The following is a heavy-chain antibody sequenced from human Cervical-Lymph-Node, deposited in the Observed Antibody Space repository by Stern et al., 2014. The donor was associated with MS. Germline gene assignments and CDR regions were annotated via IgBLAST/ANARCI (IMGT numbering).Heavy chain of an antibody. CDR1: GYIFTGYY. CDR3: ARDQRGITIFGVVTDYYYLGMDV. D-gene: IGHD3-3*01. CDR2: INPNNGGT. Sequence: VQLVESGGEVKKPGASVKVYCTTSGYIFTGYYIHWVRQAAGQGLEWMAWINPNNGGTKYAQKFQGRVTMSRDTSISTAYVELSSLTSDDTAVYYCARDQRGITIFGVVTDYYYLGMDVWGQGTTVTVSS. J-gene: IGHJ6*02. V-gene: IGHV1-2*02.